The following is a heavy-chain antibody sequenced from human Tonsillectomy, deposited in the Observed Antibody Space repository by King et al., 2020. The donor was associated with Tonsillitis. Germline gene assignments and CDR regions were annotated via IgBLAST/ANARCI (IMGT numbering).Heavy chain of an antibody. V-gene: IGHV3-13*04. CDR1: GFTFSGKD. CDR3: ARGWTLGTGXGLYFQH. J-gene: IGHJ1*01. Sequence: VQLVESGGGLVEPGGSLRLSCVASGFTFSGKDMHWVRQTIGKGLEWVSAIGSGGDRYYQGSVKGRFTISRENVQNSLYLQMNSLRAEDTAVYYCARGWTLGTGXGLYFQHWGLGTLVTVSS. D-gene: IGHD2-8*02. CDR2: IGSGGDR.